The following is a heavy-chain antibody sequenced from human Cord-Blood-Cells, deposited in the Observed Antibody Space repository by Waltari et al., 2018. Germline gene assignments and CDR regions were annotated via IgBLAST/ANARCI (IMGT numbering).Heavy chain of an antibody. J-gene: IGHJ4*02. CDR2: IYYSGST. D-gene: IGHD3-22*01. V-gene: IGHV4-39*01. CDR3: ARSYDSSGYYFLDFDY. Sequence: QLQLQESGPGLVKPPETLSLPCTVSGCSISSLSYSSGWLRQPPGTGLEWIGSIYYSGSTYYNPSLKSRVTISVDTSKNQFSLKLSSVTAADTAVYYCARSYDSSGYYFLDFDYWGQGTLVTVSS. CDR1: GCSISSLSYS.